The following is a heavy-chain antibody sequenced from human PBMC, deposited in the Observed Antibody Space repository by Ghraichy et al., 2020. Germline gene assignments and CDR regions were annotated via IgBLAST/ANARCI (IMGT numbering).Heavy chain of an antibody. J-gene: IGHJ4*02. Sequence: SETLSLTCTVSSGSISSSSYYWGWIRQPPGKGLEWIGSIYYSGSTYYNPSLKSRVTISVDTSKNQFSLKLSSVTAADTAVYYCARFGEYDSSGYFFDYWGQGTLVTVSS. CDR3: ARFGEYDSSGYFFDY. CDR2: IYYSGST. D-gene: IGHD3-22*01. V-gene: IGHV4-39*01. CDR1: SGSISSSSYY.